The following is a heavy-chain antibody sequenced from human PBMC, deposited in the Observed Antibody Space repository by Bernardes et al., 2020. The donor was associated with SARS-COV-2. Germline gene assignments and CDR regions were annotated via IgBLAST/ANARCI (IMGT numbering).Heavy chain of an antibody. D-gene: IGHD3-9*01. CDR3: ATRPDYDILDVEVIVSNYYYGMDV. Sequence: GGSLLLSCAASGFTFSSYSMNWVRQAPGKGLEWVSYISSSSSTIYYADSVKGRFTISRDNAKNSLYLQMNSLRAEDTAVYYCATRPDYDILDVEVIVSNYYYGMDVWGQGTTVTVSS. V-gene: IGHV3-48*01. CDR1: GFTFSSYS. CDR2: ISSSSSTI. J-gene: IGHJ6*02.